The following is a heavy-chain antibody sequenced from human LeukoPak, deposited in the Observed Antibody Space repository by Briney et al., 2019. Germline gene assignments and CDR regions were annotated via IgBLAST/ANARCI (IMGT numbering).Heavy chain of an antibody. CDR3: ARRRIVATKPFDY. Sequence: SQTLSLTCTVSGGSTSSGGYYWSWIRQHPGKGLEWIGYIYYSGSTYYNPSLKSRVTISVDTSKNQFSLKLSSVTAADTAVYYCARRRIVATKPFDYWGQGTLVTVSS. CDR1: GGSTSSGGYY. D-gene: IGHD5-12*01. CDR2: IYYSGST. V-gene: IGHV4-31*03. J-gene: IGHJ4*02.